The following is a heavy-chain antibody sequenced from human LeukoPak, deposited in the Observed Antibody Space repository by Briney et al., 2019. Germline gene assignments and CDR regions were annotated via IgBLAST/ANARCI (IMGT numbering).Heavy chain of an antibody. V-gene: IGHV1-18*01. CDR1: GYTFTSYG. J-gene: IGHJ5*02. CDR2: ISAYNGNT. Sequence: AASVKVSCKASGYTFTSYGISWVRQAPGQGLEWMGWISAYNGNTNYAQKLQGRVTMTTDTSTSTAYMELRSLRSDDTAVYYCARDPRYSGSDRFDPWGQGTLVTVSS. D-gene: IGHD1-26*01. CDR3: ARDPRYSGSDRFDP.